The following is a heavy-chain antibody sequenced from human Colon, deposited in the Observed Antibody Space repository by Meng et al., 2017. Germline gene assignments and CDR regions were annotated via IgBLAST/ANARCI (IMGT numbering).Heavy chain of an antibody. CDR3: TRDLAIAWFYL. D-gene: IGHD3-9*01. CDR2: IHHTGTT. V-gene: IGHV4-38-2*02. Sequence: GSLRLSCTVSGYSISSGYHWGWLRQPPGKGLEWIGSIHHTGTTYYNPSLKSRVTILVDTSKNQFYLKMDSVTAADTAVYFCTRDLAIAWFYLWGQGTMVTVSS. J-gene: IGHJ3*01. CDR1: GYSISSGYH.